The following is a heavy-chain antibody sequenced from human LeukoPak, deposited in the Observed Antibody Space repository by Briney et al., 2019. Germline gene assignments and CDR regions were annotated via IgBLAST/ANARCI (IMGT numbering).Heavy chain of an antibody. CDR3: ARDGTRYSYGYFDY. Sequence: GRSLRLSCAASGFTFSSYAMHWVRQAPGKGLEWVAIISYDGSNKYYADSVKGRFTISRDNSKNTLYLQMNSLRAEDTAVYYCARDGTRYSYGYFDYWGQGTLVTVSS. J-gene: IGHJ4*02. D-gene: IGHD5-18*01. CDR2: ISYDGSNK. CDR1: GFTFSSYA. V-gene: IGHV3-30-3*01.